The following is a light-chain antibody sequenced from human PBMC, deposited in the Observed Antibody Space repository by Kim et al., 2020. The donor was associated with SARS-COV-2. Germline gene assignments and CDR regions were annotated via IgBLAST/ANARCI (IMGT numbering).Light chain of an antibody. Sequence: VAPGQTASITCSGDKLGDKYACWYQQKPGQSPVLVIYQDSKRPSGIPERFSGSNSGNTATLTISGTQAMDEADYYCQAWDSSTGVFGTGTQLTVL. CDR2: QDS. CDR3: QAWDSSTGV. V-gene: IGLV3-1*01. J-gene: IGLJ1*01. CDR1: KLGDKY.